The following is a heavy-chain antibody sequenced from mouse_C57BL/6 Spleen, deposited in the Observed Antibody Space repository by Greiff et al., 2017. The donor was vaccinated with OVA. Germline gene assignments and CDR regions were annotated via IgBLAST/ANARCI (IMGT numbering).Heavy chain of an antibody. CDR1: GYSITSGYY. D-gene: IGHD1-1*01. CDR3: ARDSWYYGSSYAMDY. Sequence: VQLQQSGPGLVKPSQSLSLTCSVTGYSITSGYYWNWIRQFPGNKLEWMGYISYDGSNNYNPSLKNRISITRDTSKNQFFLKLNSVTTEDTATYYCARDSWYYGSSYAMDYWGQGTSVTVSS. V-gene: IGHV3-6*01. J-gene: IGHJ4*01. CDR2: ISYDGSN.